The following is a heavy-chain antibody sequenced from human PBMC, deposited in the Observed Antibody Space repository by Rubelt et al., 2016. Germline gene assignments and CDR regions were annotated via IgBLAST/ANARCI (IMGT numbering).Heavy chain of an antibody. CDR1: GGSISSYY. CDR3: ARADSYSSGWRHWYFDL. V-gene: IGHV4-59*01. CDR2: IYYSGST. J-gene: IGHJ2*01. Sequence: GLVKPSETLSLTCTVSGGSISSYYWSWIRQPPGKGLEWIGYIYYSGSTNYNPSLKSRVTISVDTSKNQFSLKLSSVTAADTAVYYCARADSYSSGWRHWYFDLWGRGTLVTVSS. D-gene: IGHD6-19*01.